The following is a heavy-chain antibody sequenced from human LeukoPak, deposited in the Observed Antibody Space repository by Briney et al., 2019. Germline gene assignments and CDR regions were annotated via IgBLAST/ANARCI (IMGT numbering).Heavy chain of an antibody. CDR1: GGSISSGGYY. D-gene: IGHD2/OR15-2a*01. CDR3: ARQSIEDAFDI. J-gene: IGHJ3*02. CDR2: IYYSGST. V-gene: IGHV4-31*03. Sequence: SQTLSLTCTVSGGSISSGGYYWSWIPQHPGQGLEWIGYIYYSGSTYYNPSLKSRVTISVDTSKNQFTLKLSSVTAADTAVYYCARQSIEDAFDIWGQGTMVTVSS.